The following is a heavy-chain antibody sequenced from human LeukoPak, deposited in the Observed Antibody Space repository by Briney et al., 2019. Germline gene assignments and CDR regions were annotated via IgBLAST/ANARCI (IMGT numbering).Heavy chain of an antibody. CDR2: IKQDGSEK. CDR1: GFTFSRYW. CDR3: AKIYSHYYYDSGGYADY. J-gene: IGHJ4*02. V-gene: IGHV3-7*01. D-gene: IGHD3-22*01. Sequence: QPGGSLRRSCAASGFTFSRYWMSWVRQAPGKGLEWVANIKQDGSEKYYVDSVKGRFTISRDNAKNSLYLQMNSLRAEDTAVYYCAKIYSHYYYDSGGYADYWGQGTLVTVSS.